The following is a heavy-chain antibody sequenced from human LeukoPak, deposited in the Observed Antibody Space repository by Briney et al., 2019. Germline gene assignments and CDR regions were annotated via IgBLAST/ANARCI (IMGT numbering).Heavy chain of an antibody. V-gene: IGHV3-64*01. D-gene: IGHD3-3*01. CDR2: ISSNGGST. CDR3: ARGAAGEWLLNWFDP. Sequence: GGSLRLSCAASGFTLSSYAMHWVRQAPGQGLEYVSAISSNGGSTYYANSVKGRFTISRDNSKNTLYLQMGSLRAEDMAVYYCARGAAGEWLLNWFDPWGQGTLVTVSS. J-gene: IGHJ5*02. CDR1: GFTLSSYA.